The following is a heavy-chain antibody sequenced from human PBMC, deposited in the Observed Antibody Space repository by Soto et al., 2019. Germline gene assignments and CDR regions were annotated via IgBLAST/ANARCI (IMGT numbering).Heavy chain of an antibody. CDR1: GFTLSTYV. D-gene: IGHD4-17*01. J-gene: IGHJ4*02. V-gene: IGHV3-33*01. Sequence: QVQLVESGGGVVQPGKSLRLSCVASGFTLSTYVMHWVRQAPGKGLKWVAVIWSDGTNKFYSDSVKGRFTISRDNSNNTLYLQMXXLXXXXTAVYYCARASATTAQFDQWGQGTLVTVSS. CDR2: IWSDGTNK. CDR3: ARASATTAQFDQ.